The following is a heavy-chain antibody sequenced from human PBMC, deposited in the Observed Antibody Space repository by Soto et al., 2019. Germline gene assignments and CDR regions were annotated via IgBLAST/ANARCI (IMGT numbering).Heavy chain of an antibody. D-gene: IGHD6-19*01. V-gene: IGHV4-59*12. CDR2: IYYAGST. CDR3: ARGLITGSHYSGGWYYFDS. J-gene: IGHJ4*02. CDR1: GGSMISYY. Sequence: SETLSLTCTVSGGSMISYYWSWIRQPPGRGLEWIGFIYYAGSTKYNPSLNSRVTISVDTSKNQFSLTVTSVTAADTAVYYCARGLITGSHYSGGWYYFDSWGQGTQVTVSS.